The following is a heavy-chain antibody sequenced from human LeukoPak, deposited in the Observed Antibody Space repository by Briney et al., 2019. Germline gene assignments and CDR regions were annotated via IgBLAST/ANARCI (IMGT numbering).Heavy chain of an antibody. D-gene: IGHD3-22*01. Sequence: GGSLRLSCAASGFTFSDHYMDWVRQVPGKGLEWVGRSRNKANSYTTEYAASVKGRFTISRDESKNSLHLQMNCLKTEDTAVYYCARGYDSSGPQTGSGYWGQGTLVTVSS. CDR2: SRNKANSYTT. CDR1: GFTFSDHY. J-gene: IGHJ4*02. CDR3: ARGYDSSGPQTGSGY. V-gene: IGHV3-72*01.